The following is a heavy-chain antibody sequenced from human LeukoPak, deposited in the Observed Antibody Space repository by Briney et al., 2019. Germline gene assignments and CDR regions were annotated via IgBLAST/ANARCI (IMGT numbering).Heavy chain of an antibody. D-gene: IGHD6-13*01. CDR3: ARHGVYSSSWYNFDY. CDR2: IYYSGST. CDR1: GGSISSYY. Sequence: SETLSLTCTVSGGSISSYYWSWIRQPPGKGLEWIGYIYYSGSTNYNPSLKGRVTISVDTSKNQFSLKLSSVTAADTAVYYCARHGVYSSSWYNFDYWGQGTLVTVSS. V-gene: IGHV4-59*08. J-gene: IGHJ4*02.